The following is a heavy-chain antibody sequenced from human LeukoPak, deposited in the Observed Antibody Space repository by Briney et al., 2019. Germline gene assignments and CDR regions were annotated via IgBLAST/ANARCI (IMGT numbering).Heavy chain of an antibody. CDR3: ARGLGIAAAGTTYYYMDV. D-gene: IGHD6-13*01. V-gene: IGHV4-59*12. CDR2: VYSSGST. Sequence: SETLSLTCTVSGGSISNYYWSWIRQSPGKGLEWLGYVYSSGSTNYNPSLKSRVTMSVDTSKNQFSLKLSSVTAADTAVYYCARGLGIAAAGTTYYYMDVWGKGTTVTVSS. CDR1: GGSISNYY. J-gene: IGHJ6*03.